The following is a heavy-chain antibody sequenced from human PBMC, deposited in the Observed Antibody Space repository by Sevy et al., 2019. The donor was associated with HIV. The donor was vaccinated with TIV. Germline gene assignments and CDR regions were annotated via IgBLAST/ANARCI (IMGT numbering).Heavy chain of an antibody. D-gene: IGHD2-8*01. CDR1: GASISRYY. J-gene: IGHJ4*02. CDR3: ARKNCTNGVCFLDY. CDR2: IYFSGST. V-gene: IGHV4-59*12. Sequence: SETLSLTCTVSGASISRYYWSWIRQPPGKGLEWIGYIYFSGSTNYTPSLRSRVTISVDTSRNQFSLKLISVTAADTAVYYCARKNCTNGVCFLDYWGPRTLVTVSS.